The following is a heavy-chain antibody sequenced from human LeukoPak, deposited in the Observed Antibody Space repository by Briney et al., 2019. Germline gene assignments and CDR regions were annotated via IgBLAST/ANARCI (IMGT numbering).Heavy chain of an antibody. CDR3: ARTPAGESDAFDI. Sequence: EASQTLSLTCTVSGGSISSGSYYWSWIRQPAGKGLEWIGRIYTSGGTNYSPSLNSGATISVDTSKNHSSLKLSSVTAADTAVYYCARTPAGESDAFDIWGQGTMVTVSS. D-gene: IGHD1-26*01. CDR2: IYTSGGT. V-gene: IGHV4-61*02. CDR1: GGSISSGSYY. J-gene: IGHJ3*02.